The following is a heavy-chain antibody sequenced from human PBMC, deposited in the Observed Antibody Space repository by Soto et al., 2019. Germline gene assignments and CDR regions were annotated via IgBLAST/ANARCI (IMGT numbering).Heavy chain of an antibody. J-gene: IGHJ4*02. CDR2: IYHSGST. CDR3: ARGGDTAMVFDY. Sequence: KSSETLSLTCAVSGGSISSGGYSWSWIRQPPGKGLEWIGYIYHSGSTYYNPSLKSRVTISVDRSKNQFSLKLSSVTAADTAVYYCARGGDTAMVFDYWGQGTLVTVSS. D-gene: IGHD5-18*01. CDR1: GGSISSGGYS. V-gene: IGHV4-30-2*01.